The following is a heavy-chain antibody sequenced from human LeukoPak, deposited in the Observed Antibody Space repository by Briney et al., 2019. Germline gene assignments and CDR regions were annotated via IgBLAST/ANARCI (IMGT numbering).Heavy chain of an antibody. J-gene: IGHJ4*02. Sequence: PGGSLRLSCAASGFTFSSYAMHWVRQAPGKGLEWVSSISSSSSYIYYADSVKGRFTISRDNAKNSLYLQMNSLRAEDTAVYYCARDPGVAVAEDYWGQGTLVTVSS. CDR1: GFTFSSYA. V-gene: IGHV3-21*01. CDR2: ISSSSSYI. CDR3: ARDPGVAVAEDY. D-gene: IGHD6-19*01.